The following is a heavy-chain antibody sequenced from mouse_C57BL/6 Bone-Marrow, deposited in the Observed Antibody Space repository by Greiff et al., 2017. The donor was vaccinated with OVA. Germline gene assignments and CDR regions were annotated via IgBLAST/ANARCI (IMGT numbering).Heavy chain of an antibody. J-gene: IGHJ2*01. CDR1: GYTFTSYW. CDR2: IDPSDSET. Sequence: VQLQQPGAELVRPGSSVKLSCKASGYTFTSYWMHWVKQRPIQGLEWIGNIDPSDSETHYNQKFKDKATLTVDKSSSTAYMQLSSLTSEDSAVYYYARMGVSYYFDYWGQGTTLTVSS. CDR3: ARMGVSYYFDY. V-gene: IGHV1-52*01. D-gene: IGHD6-2*01.